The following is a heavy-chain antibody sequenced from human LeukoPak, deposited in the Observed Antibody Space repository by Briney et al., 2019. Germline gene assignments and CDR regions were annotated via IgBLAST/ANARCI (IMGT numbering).Heavy chain of an antibody. V-gene: IGHV1-2*02. CDR3: ARDMGLYYDILTGYSPYYGMDV. CDR1: GYTFTGYY. Sequence: ASVKVSCKASGYTFTGYYMHWVRQAPGQGLEWMGWINPNSGGTNYAQKFQGRVTMTRDTSISTAYMELRRLRSDDTAVYYCARDMGLYYDILTGYSPYYGMDVWGQGTTVTVSS. CDR2: INPNSGGT. J-gene: IGHJ6*02. D-gene: IGHD3-9*01.